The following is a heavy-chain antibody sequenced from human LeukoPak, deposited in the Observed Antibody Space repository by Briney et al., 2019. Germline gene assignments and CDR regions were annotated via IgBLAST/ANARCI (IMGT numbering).Heavy chain of an antibody. CDR2: FDPEDGET. Sequence: GASVKVSCKGSGCTLTELSMHWVRQAPGKGLEWMAGFDPEDGETIYAQKFQGRVTMTEVTSTDTAYMELSSLRSEDTAVYYCATDPYSESYLGGVYWGQRTLVTVSS. CDR1: GCTLTELS. J-gene: IGHJ4*02. V-gene: IGHV1-24*01. D-gene: IGHD1-26*01. CDR3: ATDPYSESYLGGVY.